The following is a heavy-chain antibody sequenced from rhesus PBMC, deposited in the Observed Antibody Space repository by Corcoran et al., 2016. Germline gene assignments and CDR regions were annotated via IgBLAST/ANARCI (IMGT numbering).Heavy chain of an antibody. Sequence: QVQLQESGPGLVKPSETLSLTCAVSGGSFSSYWWTWLRQPPGKGLEWLGEINDNRGRTNYNPSLKSRGTISKAASKNQFSLKLSSVTAADTAVYYCARAYSGSLYWYFDLWGPGTPITISS. V-gene: IGHV4-80*01. J-gene: IGHJ2*01. CDR2: INDNRGRT. CDR3: ARAYSGSLYWYFDL. CDR1: GGSFSSYW. D-gene: IGHD6-25*01.